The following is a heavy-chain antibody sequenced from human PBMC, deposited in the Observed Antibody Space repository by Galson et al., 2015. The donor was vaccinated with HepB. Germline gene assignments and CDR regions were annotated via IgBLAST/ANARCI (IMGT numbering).Heavy chain of an antibody. CDR2: ISSSSNNI. J-gene: IGHJ4*02. CDR1: GFTFRSYS. V-gene: IGHV3-21*01. CDR3: ARDFFGGGCSRPEGHRDY. D-gene: IGHD2-2*01. Sequence: SPRLSCAASGFTFRSYSMNWVRQAPGKGLEWVSTISSSSNNIYYADLVKGRFTISRDSAKNLLYLQMNSLRAEDTAVYYCARDFFGGGCSRPEGHRDYWGRRTLVTVAS.